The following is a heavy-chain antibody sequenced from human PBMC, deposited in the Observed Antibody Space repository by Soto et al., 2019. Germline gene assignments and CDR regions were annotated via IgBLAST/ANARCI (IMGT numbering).Heavy chain of an antibody. CDR3: ANYGGGQYYYGMDV. J-gene: IGHJ6*02. CDR2: ISGSGGST. D-gene: IGHD3-10*01. V-gene: IGHV3-23*01. Sequence: VGSLRLSCASSVFTFSSYAMSWVRHAPGKGLEWVSAISGSGGSTYYADSVKGRFTISRDNSKNTLYLQMNSLRAEDTAVYYCANYGGGQYYYGMDVWGQGTTVTVSS. CDR1: VFTFSSYA.